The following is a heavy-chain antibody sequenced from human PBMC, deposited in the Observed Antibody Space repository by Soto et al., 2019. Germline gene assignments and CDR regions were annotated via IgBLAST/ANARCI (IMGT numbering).Heavy chain of an antibody. CDR3: TRGDSGYDSFLFRY. D-gene: IGHD5-12*01. J-gene: IGHJ4*02. V-gene: IGHV3-49*04. Sequence: GGSLSLSCAASGFSFSNSWMSWVRPAPGKGLEWVGFIRTQPYGGTTEYAASVKGRFNISRDDSKSIAYLQMNSLKTEDTGIYYCTRGDSGYDSFLFRYWGQGTQVTVSA. CDR2: IRTQPYGGTT. CDR1: GFSFSNSW.